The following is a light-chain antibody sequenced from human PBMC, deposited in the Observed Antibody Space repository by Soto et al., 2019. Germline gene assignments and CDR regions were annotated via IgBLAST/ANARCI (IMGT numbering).Light chain of an antibody. CDR3: QSYDSSLRGV. J-gene: IGLJ2*01. V-gene: IGLV1-40*01. Sequence: QPVLTQPPSVSGAPGQRVTISCTGSSSNIGAGYDVHWYQQLPGTAPKLLVYANSHRPSGVPDRFSGSKSGTSASLAITGLQAEDEADYYCQSYDSSLRGVFGGGTKVTVL. CDR2: ANS. CDR1: SSNIGAGYD.